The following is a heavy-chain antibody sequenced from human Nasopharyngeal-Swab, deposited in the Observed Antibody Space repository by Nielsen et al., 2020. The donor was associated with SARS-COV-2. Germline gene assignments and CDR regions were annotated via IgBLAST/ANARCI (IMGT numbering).Heavy chain of an antibody. Sequence: WVRQAPGQGLEWMGWISAYNGNTNYAQKLQGRVTMTTDTSTSTAYMELRSLRSDDTAVYYCAREGLYYDFWSGFDYWGQGTPVTVSS. V-gene: IGHV1-18*01. CDR2: ISAYNGNT. J-gene: IGHJ4*02. CDR3: AREGLYYDFWSGFDY. D-gene: IGHD3-3*01.